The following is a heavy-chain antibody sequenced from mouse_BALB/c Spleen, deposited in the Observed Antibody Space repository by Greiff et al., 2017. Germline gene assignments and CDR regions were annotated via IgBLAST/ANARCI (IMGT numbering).Heavy chain of an antibody. V-gene: IGHV1-69*02. CDR2: IDPSDSET. Sequence: VQLQQPGAELVKPGAPVKLSCKASGYTFTSYWMNWVKQRPGRGLEWIGRIDPSDSETHYNQKFKDKATLTVDKSSSTAYIQLSSLTSEDSAVYYCAREDYYGSSHYFDYWGQGTTLTVSS. CDR1: GYTFTSYW. J-gene: IGHJ2*01. CDR3: AREDYYGSSHYFDY. D-gene: IGHD1-1*01.